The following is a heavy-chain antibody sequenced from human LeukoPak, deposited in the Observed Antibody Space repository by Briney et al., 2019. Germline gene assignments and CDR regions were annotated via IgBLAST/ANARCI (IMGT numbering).Heavy chain of an antibody. CDR2: ISYDGSNK. Sequence: GGSLRLSCAASGFTFSSYAMHWVRQAPGKGLEWVAVISYDGSNKYYADSVKGRFTISRDNSKNTLYLQMNSLRAEDTAVYYCASGIDYWGQEPWSPSP. V-gene: IGHV3-30-3*01. CDR1: GFTFSSYA. J-gene: IGHJ4*01. CDR3: ASGIDY. D-gene: IGHD1-14*01.